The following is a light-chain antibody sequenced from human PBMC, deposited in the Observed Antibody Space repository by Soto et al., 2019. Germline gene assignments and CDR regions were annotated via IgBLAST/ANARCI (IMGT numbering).Light chain of an antibody. CDR1: QSLLHSNAFNY. V-gene: IGKV2-28*01. Sequence: DIVMTQSPLSLPVTPGEPASISCRSSQSLLHSNAFNYLDWYLQKPGQSPQLLISLGSNRASGVPDRFSGSGSGTDFTLRISRVEAEDVGVYYCMQALESPRTFGQGTKLDIK. J-gene: IGKJ2*01. CDR2: LGS. CDR3: MQALESPRT.